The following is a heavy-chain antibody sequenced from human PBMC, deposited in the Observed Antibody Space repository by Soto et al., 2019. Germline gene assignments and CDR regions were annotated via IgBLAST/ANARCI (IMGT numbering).Heavy chain of an antibody. J-gene: IGHJ6*02. CDR1: GGSISSGGYY. Sequence: SETLSLTCTVSGGSISSGGYYWSWIRQHPGKGLEWIGYIYYSGSTYYNPSLKSRVTISVDTSKNQFSLKLSSVTAADTAVYYCARARHIVVVTAIPRGDYYGMDVWGQGTTVTVSS. CDR3: ARARHIVVVTAIPRGDYYGMDV. CDR2: IYYSGST. D-gene: IGHD2-21*02. V-gene: IGHV4-31*03.